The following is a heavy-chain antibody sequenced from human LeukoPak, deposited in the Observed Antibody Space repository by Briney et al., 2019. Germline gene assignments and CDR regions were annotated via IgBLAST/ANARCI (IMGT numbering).Heavy chain of an antibody. V-gene: IGHV1-69*02. D-gene: IGHD2-15*01. Sequence: SVKVSCKASGYTFTTYHMHWVRQAPGQGLEWMGRIIPILGIANYAQKFQGRVTITADKSTSTAYMELSSLRSEDTAVYYCARVYCSGGSCNNWFDPWGQGTLVTVSS. CDR1: GYTFTTYH. CDR3: ARVYCSGGSCNNWFDP. CDR2: IIPILGIA. J-gene: IGHJ5*02.